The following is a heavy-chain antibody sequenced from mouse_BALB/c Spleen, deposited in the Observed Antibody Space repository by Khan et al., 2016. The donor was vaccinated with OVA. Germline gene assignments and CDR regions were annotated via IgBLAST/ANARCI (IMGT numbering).Heavy chain of an antibody. CDR1: GYSITSDYA. J-gene: IGHJ2*01. D-gene: IGHD1-1*01. Sequence: VQLQQSGPGLVKPSQSLSLTCTVTGYSITSDYAWNWIRQFPGNKLEWMASISYSGNTNYNPSPKSRISITRATSKTQFFLHLNSVTTEDTATYYCARDYGSSYLFFDYWGQGTTLTVSS. CDR2: ISYSGNT. CDR3: ARDYGSSYLFFDY. V-gene: IGHV3-2*02.